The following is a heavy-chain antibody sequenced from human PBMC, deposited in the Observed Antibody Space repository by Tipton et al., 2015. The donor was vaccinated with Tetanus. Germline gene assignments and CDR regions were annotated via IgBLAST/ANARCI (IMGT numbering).Heavy chain of an antibody. V-gene: IGHV3-30*04. CDR1: GFTFSSYA. Sequence: SLRLFCTASGFTFSSYAMHWVRQAPGKGLEWVAVISYDGSNKYYADSVKGRFTISRDNSKNTLYLQMNSLRAEDTAVYYCARDETYYDFWSGYSSGYYGMDVWGQGTTVTVSS. D-gene: IGHD3-3*01. CDR3: ARDETYYDFWSGYSSGYYGMDV. J-gene: IGHJ6*02. CDR2: ISYDGSNK.